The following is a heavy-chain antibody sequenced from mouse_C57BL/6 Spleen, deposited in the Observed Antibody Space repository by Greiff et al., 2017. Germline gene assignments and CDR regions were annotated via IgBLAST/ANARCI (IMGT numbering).Heavy chain of an antibody. CDR3: ERERDYYGSSYDWYFDV. V-gene: IGHV3-5*01. Sequence: EVKLMESGPGLVKPSQTVFLTCTVTGISITTGNYRWSWIRQFPGNKLEWIGYIYYSGTITYNPSLTSRTTITRDTPKNQFFLEMNSLTAEDTATYYCERERDYYGSSYDWYFDVWGTGTTVTVSS. CDR2: IYYSGTI. D-gene: IGHD1-1*01. J-gene: IGHJ1*03. CDR1: GISITTGNYR.